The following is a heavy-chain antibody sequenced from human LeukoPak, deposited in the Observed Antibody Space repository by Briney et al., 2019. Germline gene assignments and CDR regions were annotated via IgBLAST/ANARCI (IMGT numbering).Heavy chain of an antibody. CDR2: MNPNSGNT. V-gene: IGHV1-8*01. Sequence: ASVKVSCKASGYTFTSYDINWVRQATGQGLEWMGWMNPNSGNTGYAQKLQGRVTMTRNTSISTAYMELSSLRSEDTAVYYCARVDVTHWFDPWGQGTLVTVSS. CDR3: ARVDVTHWFDP. CDR1: GYTFTSYD. J-gene: IGHJ5*02. D-gene: IGHD2-15*01.